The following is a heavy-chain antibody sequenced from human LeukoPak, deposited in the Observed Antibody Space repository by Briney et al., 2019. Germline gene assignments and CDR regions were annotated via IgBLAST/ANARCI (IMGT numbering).Heavy chain of an antibody. CDR1: GFTFTKNW. Sequence: GGSLRLSCAASGFTFTKNWMTWVRQDPGKGLEWVANINQDGGETFDVDSVKGRFTISRDNSKNTLFLQMSALRPEDTGVYYCAKALSSSWSRGRYFASGGQGTLVTVSS. CDR3: AKALSSSWSRGRYFAS. J-gene: IGHJ4*02. V-gene: IGHV3-7*03. CDR2: INQDGGET. D-gene: IGHD6-13*01.